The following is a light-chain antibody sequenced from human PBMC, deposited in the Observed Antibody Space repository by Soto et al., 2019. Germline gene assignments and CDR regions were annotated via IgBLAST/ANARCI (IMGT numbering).Light chain of an antibody. J-gene: IGLJ2*01. CDR2: EVS. V-gene: IGLV2-8*01. Sequence: QSALTQPPSASGSPGQSVTMSCTGTSSDVGGYNYVSWYQRHPGKAPKLIIYEVSKRPSGVPDRFSGSKSGNTASLTVSGLQAEDETDYYCSSYAGSKNLVFGGGTKLTVL. CDR1: SSDVGGYNY. CDR3: SSYAGSKNLV.